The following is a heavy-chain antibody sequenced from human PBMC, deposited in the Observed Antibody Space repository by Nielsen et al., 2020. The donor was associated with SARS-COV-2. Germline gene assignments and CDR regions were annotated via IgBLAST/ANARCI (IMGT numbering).Heavy chain of an antibody. CDR3: AKVRWGDYVAY. Sequence: GESLKISCAASGFTVSSNYMSWVRQAPGKGLEWVSAISGSGGSTYYADSVKGRFTISRDNSKNTLYLQMNSLRAEDTAVYYCAKVRWGDYVAYWGQGTLVTVSS. CDR2: ISGSGGST. J-gene: IGHJ4*02. CDR1: GFTVSSNY. D-gene: IGHD1-26*01. V-gene: IGHV3-23*01.